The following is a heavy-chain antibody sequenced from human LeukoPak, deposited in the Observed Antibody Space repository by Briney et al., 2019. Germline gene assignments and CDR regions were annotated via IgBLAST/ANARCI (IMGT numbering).Heavy chain of an antibody. CDR3: AKDALEVVVLNYYSDY. J-gene: IGHJ4*02. CDR2: IRYDGSNK. CDR1: GFTFSTYG. D-gene: IGHD2-15*01. V-gene: IGHV3-30*02. Sequence: GGSLRLSCAASGFTFSTYGIHWVRQAPGKGLEWVAFIRYDGSNKYYADSVKGRFTISKDNSKNTLFLQMNSLRPEDTAVYYCAKDALEVVVLNYYSDYWGQGTLVTVSS.